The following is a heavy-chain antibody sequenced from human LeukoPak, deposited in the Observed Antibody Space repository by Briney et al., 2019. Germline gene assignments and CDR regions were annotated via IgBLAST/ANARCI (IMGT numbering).Heavy chain of an antibody. D-gene: IGHD1-26*01. Sequence: PGGSLRLSCAAFGFNFSSYYMNWVRQAPGKGMEWVSSISRSSTYIYYADSVKGRFTISRDDAENSLYLQMNSLRVDDTAVYYCAREGGFDLWGRGTLVTVSS. CDR1: GFNFSSYY. CDR3: AREGGFDL. V-gene: IGHV3-21*01. J-gene: IGHJ2*01. CDR2: ISRSSTYI.